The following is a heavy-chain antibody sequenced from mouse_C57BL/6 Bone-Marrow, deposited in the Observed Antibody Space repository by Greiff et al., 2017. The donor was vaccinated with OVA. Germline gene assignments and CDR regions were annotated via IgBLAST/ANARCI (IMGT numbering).Heavy chain of an antibody. Sequence: EVNVVESGGGLVQPGGSLSLSCAASGFTFTDYYMSWVRQPPGKALEWLGFIRNKANGYTTEYSASVKGRFTISRDNSQSILYLQMNALRAEDSATYYCARSPYSEFAYWGQGTLVTVSA. V-gene: IGHV7-3*01. J-gene: IGHJ3*01. CDR1: GFTFTDYY. D-gene: IGHD2-10*01. CDR2: IRNKANGYTT. CDR3: ARSPYSEFAY.